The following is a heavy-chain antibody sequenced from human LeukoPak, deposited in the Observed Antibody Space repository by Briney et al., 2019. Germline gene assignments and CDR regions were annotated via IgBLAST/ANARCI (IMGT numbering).Heavy chain of an antibody. Sequence: GGSLRLSCAASGFTFNSYSMNWVRQAPGKGLEWVSYISSSSTIYSAESVQGRFTISRDNAKDSLYLQMISLRAEDTAVYYCARAYHVVVPAARENWFDPWGQGTLVTVSS. CDR1: GFTFNSYS. J-gene: IGHJ5*02. CDR3: ARAYHVVVPAARENWFDP. CDR2: ISSSSTI. D-gene: IGHD2-2*01. V-gene: IGHV3-48*01.